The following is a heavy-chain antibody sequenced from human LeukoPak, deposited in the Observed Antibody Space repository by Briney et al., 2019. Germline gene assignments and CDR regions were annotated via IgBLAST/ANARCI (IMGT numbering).Heavy chain of an antibody. CDR1: GGSISSSSYY. D-gene: IGHD3-9*01. CDR3: ASELENYDILTGYYYFDY. CDR2: IYYSGST. J-gene: IGHJ4*02. Sequence: SETLSLTCTASGGSISSSSYYWGWGRQPRGKGLEWIGSIYYSGSTYYNPSLKSRVTISVDTSKNQFSLKLSSVTAADTAVYYCASELENYDILTGYYYFDYWGQGTLVTVSS. V-gene: IGHV4-39*07.